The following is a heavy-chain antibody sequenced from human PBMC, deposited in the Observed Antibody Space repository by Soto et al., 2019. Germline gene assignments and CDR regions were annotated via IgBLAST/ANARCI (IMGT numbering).Heavy chain of an antibody. CDR2: IDNDGSSR. CDR1: GFTFSSNW. Sequence: EVQLVESGGGLVQPGGSLRLSCAASGFTFSSNWMHWVRQGPGKGLVWVLRIDNDGSSRDYADSVKGRFTISRDNAKNTLYREMSSLRAEDTAVYYCATGSGWYSPDYWGQGTLVTVSS. CDR3: ATGSGWYSPDY. J-gene: IGHJ4*02. D-gene: IGHD6-19*01. V-gene: IGHV3-74*01.